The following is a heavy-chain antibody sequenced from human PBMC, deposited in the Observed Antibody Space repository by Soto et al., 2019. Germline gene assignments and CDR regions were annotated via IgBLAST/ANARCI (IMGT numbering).Heavy chain of an antibody. CDR1: GFTFSSYS. D-gene: IGHD5-12*01. V-gene: IGHV3-21*01. CDR2: ISSSSSYI. Sequence: GGSLRLSCAASGFTFSSYSMNWVRQAPGKGLEWVSSISSSSSYIYYADSVKGRFTISRDNAKNSLYLQMNSLRAEDTAVYYCARDWEGGMEWLRSGNMDWGQGTLVTVSS. J-gene: IGHJ4*02. CDR3: ARDWEGGMEWLRSGNMD.